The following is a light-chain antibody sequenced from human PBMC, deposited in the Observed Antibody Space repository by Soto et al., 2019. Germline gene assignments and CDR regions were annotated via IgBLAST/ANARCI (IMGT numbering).Light chain of an antibody. V-gene: IGKV3-15*01. Sequence: EIVMTQSPATLSMSPGERAALSCRASQSVGIHLAWYQQRPGQAPRLLIYSASTRVTGIPARFSGRGSGTEFSLAISSLQSEDFAFYYCQQYDNWPLTFGPGTKVDIK. CDR1: QSVGIH. CDR2: SAS. CDR3: QQYDNWPLT. J-gene: IGKJ3*01.